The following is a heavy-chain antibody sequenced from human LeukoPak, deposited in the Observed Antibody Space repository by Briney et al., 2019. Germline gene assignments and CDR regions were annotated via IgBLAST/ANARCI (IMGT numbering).Heavy chain of an antibody. Sequence: SVKVSCKASGGTFSSYAVSWVRQAPGQGLEWMGRIIPMFGTTNYAQSFQSRLTITMDKSTTTAYMELSSLRFEDTAMYYCARGNYYDSSGYFDWDQGTLVTVSS. CDR3: ARGNYYDSSGYFD. CDR2: IIPMFGTT. CDR1: GGTFSSYA. V-gene: IGHV1-69*05. D-gene: IGHD3-22*01. J-gene: IGHJ4*02.